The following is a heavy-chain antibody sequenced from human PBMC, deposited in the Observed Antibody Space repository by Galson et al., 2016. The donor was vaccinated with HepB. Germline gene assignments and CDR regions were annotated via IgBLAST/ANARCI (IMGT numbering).Heavy chain of an antibody. J-gene: IGHJ5*02. CDR3: AARRASGISGTPLGWFDP. CDR1: GYTFTDYH. D-gene: IGHD1-14*01. Sequence: SVKVSCKASGYTFTDYHIQWVRQAPGQGLEWVGRSDRPNGDTKYAQKFQGRVTMTRDTSTSTAHMELSSLTAADTAVYYCAARRASGISGTPLGWFDPWGQGTLVTVSS. V-gene: IGHV1-2*06. CDR2: SDRPNGDT.